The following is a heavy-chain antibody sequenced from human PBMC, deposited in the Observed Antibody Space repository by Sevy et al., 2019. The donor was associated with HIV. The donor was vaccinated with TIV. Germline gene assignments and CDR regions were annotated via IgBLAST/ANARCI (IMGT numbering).Heavy chain of an antibody. D-gene: IGHD2-2*01. CDR1: GYTFKTYG. J-gene: IGHJ4*02. CDR3: GRDKPQGVVIIPGSMWGGVDY. Sequence: ASVKVSCKTFGYTFKTYGISWVRQAPGQGLEWMGWISAYSGDTNFAQKFQGRVTMTTDTSTSTAYMELGSLRSDDTAVYFCGRDKPQGVVIIPGSMWGGVDYWGQGTVVTVSS. V-gene: IGHV1-18*01. CDR2: ISAYSGDT.